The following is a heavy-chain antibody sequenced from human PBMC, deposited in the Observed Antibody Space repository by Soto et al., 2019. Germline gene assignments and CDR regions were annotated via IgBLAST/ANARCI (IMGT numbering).Heavy chain of an antibody. Sequence: ASVKVSCKASGFSPTTYAFSWVRRAPGKGLEWMGLISADTGEPRYAQKFQGRVAMTTDTSTRTAYMELRGLTSDDTAVYYCGVSAGLDFWGQGTRGIVS. CDR2: ISADTGEP. D-gene: IGHD6-13*01. CDR3: GVSAGLDF. J-gene: IGHJ4*02. V-gene: IGHV1-18*01. CDR1: GFSPTTYA.